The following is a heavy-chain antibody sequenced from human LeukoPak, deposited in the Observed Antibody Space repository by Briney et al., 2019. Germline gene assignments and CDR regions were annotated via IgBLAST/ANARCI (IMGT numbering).Heavy chain of an antibody. D-gene: IGHD2-15*01. CDR1: GFTFSSYE. CDR3: AKGWARVVVVAATPNY. J-gene: IGHJ4*02. CDR2: ISSSGSTI. Sequence: GGSLRLSCAASGFTFSSYEMNWVRQAPGKGLEWVSYISSSGSTIYYADSVKGRFTISRDNSKNTLYLQMNSLRAEDTAVYYCAKGWARVVVVAATPNYWGQGTLVTVSS. V-gene: IGHV3-48*03.